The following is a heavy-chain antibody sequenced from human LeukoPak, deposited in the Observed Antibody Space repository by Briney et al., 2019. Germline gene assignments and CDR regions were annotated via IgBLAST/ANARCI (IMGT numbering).Heavy chain of an antibody. CDR1: GFTFSSYW. J-gene: IGHJ4*02. CDR2: IKQDGSEK. V-gene: IGHV3-7*03. Sequence: GGSLRLSCAASGFTFSSYWMSWVRQAPGKGLEWVANIKQDGSEKYYVDSVKGRFTIYRDNAKNSLYLQMNSLRAEDTAVYYCARVLLWFGPYFDYWGQGTLVTVSS. CDR3: ARVLLWFGPYFDY. D-gene: IGHD3-10*01.